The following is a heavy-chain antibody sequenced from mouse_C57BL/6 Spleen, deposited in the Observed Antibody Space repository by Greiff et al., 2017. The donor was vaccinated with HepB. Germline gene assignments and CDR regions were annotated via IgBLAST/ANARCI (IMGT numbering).Heavy chain of an antibody. D-gene: IGHD2-4*01. CDR2: IRLKSDNYAT. Sequence: EVQLQQSGGGLVQPGGSMKLSCVASGFTFSNYWMNWVRQSPEKGLEWVAQIRLKSDNYATHYAESVKGRFTISRDDSKSSVYLQMNNLRAEDTGIYYCTILGYDYAWFAYWGQGTLVTVSA. V-gene: IGHV6-3*01. J-gene: IGHJ3*01. CDR3: TILGYDYAWFAY. CDR1: GFTFSNYW.